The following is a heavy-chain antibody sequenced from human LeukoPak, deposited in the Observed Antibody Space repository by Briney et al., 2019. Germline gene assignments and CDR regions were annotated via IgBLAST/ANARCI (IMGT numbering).Heavy chain of an antibody. CDR2: ISGSGGST. D-gene: IGHD3-10*01. CDR3: ASHVRGVIPSMEFDP. V-gene: IGHV3-23*01. J-gene: IGHJ5*02. Sequence: GGSLRLSCAASGFTFSGYAMSWVRQAPGKGLEWVSAISGSGGSTYYADSVKGRFTISRDNSKNTLYLQTNSLRAEDTAVYYCASHVRGVIPSMEFDPWGQGTLVTVSS. CDR1: GFTFSGYA.